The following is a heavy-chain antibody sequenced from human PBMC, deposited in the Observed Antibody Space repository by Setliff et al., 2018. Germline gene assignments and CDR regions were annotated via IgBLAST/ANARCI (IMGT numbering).Heavy chain of an antibody. CDR3: ARGTWGYFDY. D-gene: IGHD3-16*01. Sequence: SETLSLTCTVSGGSISSYYWSWIRQPPGKGLEWIGYIYYSGSTHYNPSLKSRVTISVDTSKNQFSLKLSSVTAADTAVYFCARGTWGYFDYWGQGTLVTVS. CDR1: GGSISSYY. CDR2: IYYSGST. J-gene: IGHJ4*02. V-gene: IGHV4-59*12.